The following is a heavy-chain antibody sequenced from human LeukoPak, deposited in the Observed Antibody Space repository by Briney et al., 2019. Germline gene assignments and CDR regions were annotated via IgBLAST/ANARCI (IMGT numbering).Heavy chain of an antibody. CDR2: IIPIFGTA. CDR3: ARGQGVAARPDYYYYYMDV. CDR1: GGTFSSYA. D-gene: IGHD6-6*01. Sequence: ASVKVSCKASGGTFSSYAISWVRQAPGQGLEWMGGIIPIFGTANYAQKFQGRVTITTDESTSTAYMELSSLRSEDTAVYYCARGQGVAARPDYYYYYMDVWGKGTTVTVS. V-gene: IGHV1-69*05. J-gene: IGHJ6*03.